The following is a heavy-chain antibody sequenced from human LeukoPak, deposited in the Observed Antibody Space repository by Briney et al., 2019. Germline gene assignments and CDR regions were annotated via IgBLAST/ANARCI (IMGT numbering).Heavy chain of an antibody. V-gene: IGHV3-21*01. Sequence: GGSLRLSCAASRFMFNGYSMTWVRQAPGKGLEWVSYISGGSDYIFYTDSVKGRFTISRDNAKKSLYLQLNSLRVEDTAVYYCARWGLGPSFDYWGQGTRVTVSS. CDR3: ARWGLGPSFDY. J-gene: IGHJ4*02. CDR1: RFMFNGYS. CDR2: ISGGSDYI. D-gene: IGHD1-26*01.